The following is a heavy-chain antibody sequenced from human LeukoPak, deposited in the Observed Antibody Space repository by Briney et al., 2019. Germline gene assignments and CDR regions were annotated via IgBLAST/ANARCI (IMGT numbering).Heavy chain of an antibody. J-gene: IGHJ4*02. CDR3: ARDNRLAAKEFDH. D-gene: IGHD6-25*01. V-gene: IGHV3-74*01. Sequence: GGSLRLSCAASGFTFSSYGMHWVRQAPGKGLEWVARIKGDGSSTAYADSVKGRFTISRDNAKNTLLLLMNSLRTEDTALYYCARDNRLAAKEFDHWGQGTPVTVSS. CDR2: IKGDGSST. CDR1: GFTFSSYG.